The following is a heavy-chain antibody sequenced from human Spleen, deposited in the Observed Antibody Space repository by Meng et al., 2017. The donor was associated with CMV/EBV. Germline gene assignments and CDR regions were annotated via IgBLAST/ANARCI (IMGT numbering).Heavy chain of an antibody. Sequence: ASVKVSCKASGYTFASYGISWVRQAPGQGLEWMGWISGYNGNTNYAQKLQGRVTMTTDTSTSTAYMELRSLRSDDTAVYYCARSESRTVDTAMGHWGQGTLVTVSS. D-gene: IGHD5-18*01. J-gene: IGHJ4*02. V-gene: IGHV1-18*01. CDR1: GYTFASYG. CDR2: ISGYNGNT. CDR3: ARSESRTVDTAMGH.